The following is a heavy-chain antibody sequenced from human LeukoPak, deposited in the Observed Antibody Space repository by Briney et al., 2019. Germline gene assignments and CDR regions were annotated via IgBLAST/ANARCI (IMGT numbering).Heavy chain of an antibody. CDR3: ARLTGRWLPHKTYYFDY. V-gene: IGHV4-39*01. CDR1: GGSISSSGYY. CDR2: IYYSGST. Sequence: SETLSLTCTVSGGSISSSGYYWGWIRQPPGKGLEWIGSIYYSGSTYYNPSLKSRVTISVDTSKNQFSLTLSSVTAADTAVYYCARLTGRWLPHKTYYFDYWGQGTLVTVSS. J-gene: IGHJ4*02. D-gene: IGHD5-24*01.